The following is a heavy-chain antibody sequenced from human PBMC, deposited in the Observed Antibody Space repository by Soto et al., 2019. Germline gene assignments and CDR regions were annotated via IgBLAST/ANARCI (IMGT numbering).Heavy chain of an antibody. D-gene: IGHD5-18*01. Sequence: QLQLQQWGAGLLKPSETLSLTCAVYGGSFSGYYWSWIRQPPGKGLEWIGEINHSGSTNYNPSLKSRVTISVDTTMNQCSLKLSSVTAADTAVYYCARGQITHHADTALSSGGYYFDYWGQGTLVTVSS. CDR2: INHSGST. J-gene: IGHJ4*02. V-gene: IGHV4-34*01. CDR1: GGSFSGYY. CDR3: ARGQITHHADTALSSGGYYFDY.